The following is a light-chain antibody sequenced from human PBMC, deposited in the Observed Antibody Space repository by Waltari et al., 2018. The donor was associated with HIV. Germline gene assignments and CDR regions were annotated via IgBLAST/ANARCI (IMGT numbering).Light chain of an antibody. J-gene: IGLJ2*01. CDR1: KLGEKY. CDR2: QDR. V-gene: IGLV3-1*01. CDR3: QAWDSSTGI. Sequence: SYELTQPPSVSVSPGQTASITCSGEKLGEKYACWYQQKPGQSPVVVIYQDRNRPSGIPERSSGSNSGNTATLTINGTQAMDEADYYCQAWDSSTGIFGGGTRLTVL.